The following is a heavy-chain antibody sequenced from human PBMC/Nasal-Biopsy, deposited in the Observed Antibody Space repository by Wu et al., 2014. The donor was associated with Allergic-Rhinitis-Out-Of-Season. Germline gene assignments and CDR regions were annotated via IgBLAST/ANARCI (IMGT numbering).Heavy chain of an antibody. Sequence: TLSLTCTVSGGSISSYYWSWIRQPPGKGLEWIGYIYYSGSTNYNPSLKSRVTISVDTSKNQFSLKLSSVTAADTAVYYCARVAAAAGGFDYWGQGTLVTVSS. CDR3: ARVAAAAGGFDY. CDR2: IYYSGST. D-gene: IGHD6-13*01. J-gene: IGHJ4*02. CDR1: GGSISSYY. V-gene: IGHV4-59*01.